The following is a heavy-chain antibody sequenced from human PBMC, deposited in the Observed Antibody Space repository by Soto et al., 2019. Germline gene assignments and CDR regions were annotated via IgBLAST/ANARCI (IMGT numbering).Heavy chain of an antibody. D-gene: IGHD7-27*01. J-gene: IGHJ3*02. CDR1: GFTFSSYG. CDR2: ISYDGSNK. Sequence: QVQLVESGGGVVQPGRSLRLSCAASGFTFSSYGMHWVRQAPGKGLEWVAVISYDGSNKYYADSVKGRFTISRDNSKNTLYLQMNSLRAEDKAVYYCAKVIRRWRTGGDAFDIWGQGTMVTVSS. V-gene: IGHV3-30*18. CDR3: AKVIRRWRTGGDAFDI.